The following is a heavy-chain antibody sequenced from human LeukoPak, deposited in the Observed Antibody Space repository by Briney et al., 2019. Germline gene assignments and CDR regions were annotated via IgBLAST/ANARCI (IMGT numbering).Heavy chain of an antibody. V-gene: IGHV3-23*01. Sequence: PGGSLRLSCAASGFTFSSYAMSRVRQAPGKGLDWVSAISGSGGSTYYADSVKGRFTISRDNSKNTLYLQMNSLRAEDTAVYYCAKDLDIVVVPAAVYFDYWGQGTLVTVSS. CDR1: GFTFSSYA. D-gene: IGHD2-2*03. CDR3: AKDLDIVVVPAAVYFDY. CDR2: ISGSGGST. J-gene: IGHJ4*02.